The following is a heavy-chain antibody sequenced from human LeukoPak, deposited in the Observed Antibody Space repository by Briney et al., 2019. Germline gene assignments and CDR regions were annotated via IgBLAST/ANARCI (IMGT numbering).Heavy chain of an antibody. CDR2: ISAYNGNT. Sequence: ASVKLSCKASGYTFTSYDISWVRQAPGQGLEWMGWISAYNGNTNYAQKLQGRVTMTTDTSTSTAYMELRSLRSDDTAVYYCAREQSDITVVAQAYFQYWGQGTLVTVSS. J-gene: IGHJ1*01. CDR1: GYTFTSYD. CDR3: AREQSDITVVAQAYFQY. D-gene: IGHD6-19*01. V-gene: IGHV1-18*01.